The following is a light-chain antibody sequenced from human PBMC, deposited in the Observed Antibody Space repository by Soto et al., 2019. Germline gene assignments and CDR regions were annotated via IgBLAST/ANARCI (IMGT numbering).Light chain of an antibody. CDR3: SSYATTSPLI. J-gene: IGLJ2*01. CDR2: DVS. V-gene: IGLV2-14*03. CDR1: ISDIGGYNY. Sequence: QSALTQPASVSGSPGQSITISCTGTISDIGGYNYVGWYQHHPGKGTKLLIYDVSSRPSGISYGFSGSKSGNTASLTISDLQAEDEADYYCSSYATTSPLIFGGGTKVTVL.